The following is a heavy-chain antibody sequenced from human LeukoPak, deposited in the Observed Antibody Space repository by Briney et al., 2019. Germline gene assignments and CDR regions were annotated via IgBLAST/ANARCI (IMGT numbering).Heavy chain of an antibody. D-gene: IGHD6-13*01. CDR2: IYYSGST. CDR3: ARGVGGSSWYFDC. V-gene: IGHV4-59*12. CDR1: GGSISSYY. Sequence: SETLSLTCTVSGGSISSYYWSWIRQPPGKGLEWIGYIYYSGSTNYNPSLKSRVTISVDTSKNQFSLKLSSVTAADTAVYYCARGVGGSSWYFDCWGQGTLVTVSS. J-gene: IGHJ4*02.